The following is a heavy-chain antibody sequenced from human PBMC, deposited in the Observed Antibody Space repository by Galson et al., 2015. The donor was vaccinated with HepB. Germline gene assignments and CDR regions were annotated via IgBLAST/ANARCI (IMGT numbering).Heavy chain of an antibody. CDR1: GFTFSSYA. V-gene: IGHV3-23*01. J-gene: IGHJ4*02. CDR2: ISGSGGST. Sequence: SLRLSCAASGFTFSSYAMSWVRQAPGKGLEWVSAISGSGGSTYYADSVKGRFTISRDNSKNTLYLQMNSLRAEDTAVYYCAKRPLHYDYGDYVVPWFFDYWGQGTLVTVSS. D-gene: IGHD4-17*01. CDR3: AKRPLHYDYGDYVVPWFFDY.